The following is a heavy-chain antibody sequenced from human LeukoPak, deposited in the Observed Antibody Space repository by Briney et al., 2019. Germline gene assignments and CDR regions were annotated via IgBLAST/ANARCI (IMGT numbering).Heavy chain of an antibody. D-gene: IGHD3-3*01. CDR2: MNPNSGNT. Sequence: ASVKVSGKASGYTFTSYDINWVRQATGQGLEWMGWMNPNSGNTGYAQKFQGRVTMTRNTSISTAYMELSSLRSEDTAVYYCARGGLEWLLRSYYYYGMDVWGQGTTVTVSS. CDR1: GYTFTSYD. J-gene: IGHJ6*02. CDR3: ARGGLEWLLRSYYYYGMDV. V-gene: IGHV1-8*01.